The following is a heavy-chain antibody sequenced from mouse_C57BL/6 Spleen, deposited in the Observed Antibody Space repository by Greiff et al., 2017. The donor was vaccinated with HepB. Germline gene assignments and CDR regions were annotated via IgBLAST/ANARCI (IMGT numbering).Heavy chain of an antibody. CDR1: GFTFSDYG. V-gene: IGHV5-17*01. D-gene: IGHD1-1*01. J-gene: IGHJ3*01. CDR2: ISSGSSTI. CDR3: ARSYGSSPGLVAY. Sequence: EVMLVESGGGLVKPGGSLKLSCAASGFTFSDYGMHWVRQAPEKGLEWVAYISSGSSTIYYADTVKGRFTISRDNAKNTLFLQMTSLRSEDTAMYYCARSYGSSPGLVAYWGQGTLVTVSA.